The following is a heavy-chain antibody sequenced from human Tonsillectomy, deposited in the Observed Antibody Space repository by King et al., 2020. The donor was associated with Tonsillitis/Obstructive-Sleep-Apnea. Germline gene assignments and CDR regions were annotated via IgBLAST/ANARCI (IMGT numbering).Heavy chain of an antibody. V-gene: IGHV1-69*01. D-gene: IGHD5-12*01. CDR1: GGTFSSYA. J-gene: IGHJ6*03. CDR3: ARVIGYSGYDNDYYYYYMDV. CDR2: IIPIFGTA. Sequence: VQLVESGAEVKKPGSSVKVSCKASGGTFSSYAISWGRQAPGQGLEWMGGIIPIFGTANYAQKFHGRVKITSDESTSTAYMELSSLRSEDTAVYYCARVIGYSGYDNDYYYYYMDVWGKGTTVTVSS.